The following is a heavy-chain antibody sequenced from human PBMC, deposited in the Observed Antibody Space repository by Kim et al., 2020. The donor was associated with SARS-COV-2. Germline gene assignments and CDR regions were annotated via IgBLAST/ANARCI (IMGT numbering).Heavy chain of an antibody. J-gene: IGHJ4*02. CDR1: GFTFSSYA. D-gene: IGHD3-10*01. Sequence: GGSLRLSCSASGFTFSSYAMHWVRQAPGKGLEYVSAISSNGGSTYYADSVKGRFTISRDNSKNTLYLQMSSLRAEDTAVYYCVSWYYYGSGSYFGDYWGQGTLVTVSS. CDR3: VSWYYYGSGSYFGDY. V-gene: IGHV3-64D*09. CDR2: ISSNGGST.